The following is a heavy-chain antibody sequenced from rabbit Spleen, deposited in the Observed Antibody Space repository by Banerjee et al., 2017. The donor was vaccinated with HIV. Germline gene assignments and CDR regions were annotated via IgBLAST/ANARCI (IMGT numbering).Heavy chain of an antibody. D-gene: IGHD4-1*01. CDR3: ARDLAGVIGWNFGW. J-gene: IGHJ4*01. CDR2: IDTGSSGFT. CDR1: GFSFSSGYD. Sequence: QQLVESGGGLVKPGASLTLTCKASGFSFSSGYDMCWVRQAPGKGLEWIACIDTGSSGFTYFATWAQGRFTISRTSSTTVTLQMTSLTAADTATYFCARDLAGVIGWNFGWWGPGTLVTVS. V-gene: IGHV1S40*01.